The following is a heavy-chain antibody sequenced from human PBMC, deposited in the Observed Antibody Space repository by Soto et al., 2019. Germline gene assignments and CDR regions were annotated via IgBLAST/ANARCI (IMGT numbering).Heavy chain of an antibody. D-gene: IGHD6-6*01. CDR1: GFSFNSYG. J-gene: IGHJ5*02. Sequence: QVQVVESGGGVVQPGRSLRLSCAASGFSFNSYGMHWVRQAPGKGLEWVAIISYDGRNKYYADSVKGRFTISRDSPRNPLYLEMNSLRAEDPAVYYCAKGGSSSARYFDAWGQGAVVTVSS. CDR2: ISYDGRNK. V-gene: IGHV3-30*18. CDR3: AKGGSSSARYFDA.